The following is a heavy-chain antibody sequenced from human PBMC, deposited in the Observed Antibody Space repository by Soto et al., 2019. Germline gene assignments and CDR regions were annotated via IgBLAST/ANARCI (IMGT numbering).Heavy chain of an antibody. CDR1: GYSISSGYY. CDR3: ARGRREGRIFGVVTYYFDY. Sequence: QVQLQESGPGLVKPSETLSLTCAVSGYSISSGYYWGWIRQPPGKGLEWIGSIYHSGSTYYNPSLKSRVTISVDTSKNQFSLKLSSVTAADTAVYYCARGRREGRIFGVVTYYFDYWGQGTLVTVSS. V-gene: IGHV4-38-2*01. J-gene: IGHJ4*02. D-gene: IGHD3-3*01. CDR2: IYHSGST.